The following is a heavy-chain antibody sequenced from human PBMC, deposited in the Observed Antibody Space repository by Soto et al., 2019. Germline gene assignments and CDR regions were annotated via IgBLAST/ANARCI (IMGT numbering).Heavy chain of an antibody. D-gene: IGHD1-26*01. CDR3: ARDYVGIDY. J-gene: IGHJ4*02. CDR2: IWYDGSNK. Sequence: QVQLVESGGGVVQPGRSLRLSCAASGFTFSSHGMHWVRQAPGKGLEWVAVIWYDGSNKYYADSVKGRFTISRDNSKNTLYLQMNSLRAEDTAVYYCARDYVGIDYWGQGTLVTVSS. V-gene: IGHV3-33*01. CDR1: GFTFSSHG.